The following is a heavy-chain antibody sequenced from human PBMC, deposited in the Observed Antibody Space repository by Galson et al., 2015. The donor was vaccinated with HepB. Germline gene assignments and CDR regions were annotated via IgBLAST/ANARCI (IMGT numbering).Heavy chain of an antibody. V-gene: IGHV3-20*04. CDR2: INWNGGST. D-gene: IGHD5-18*01. Sequence: SLRLSCAASGFTFDDYGMSWVRQAPGKGLEWVSGINWNGGSTGYADSVKGRFTISRDNAKNSLYLQMNSLRAEDTALYYCARGRQLWLTGRNWYFVLWGRGTLVTVSS. CDR3: ARGRQLWLTGRNWYFVL. CDR1: GFTFDDYG. J-gene: IGHJ2*01.